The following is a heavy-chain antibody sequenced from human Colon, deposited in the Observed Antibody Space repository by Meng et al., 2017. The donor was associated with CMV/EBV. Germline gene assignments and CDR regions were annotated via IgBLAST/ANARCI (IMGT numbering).Heavy chain of an antibody. D-gene: IGHD1-26*01. J-gene: IGHJ4*02. CDR3: ARDPSGSRVPFDY. V-gene: IGHV1-2*02. CDR2: INSNSGAT. CDR1: GYTFSDYH. Sequence: QVQWVQSGAEVKKPWASVKVSCKASGYTFSDYHIHWVRQAPGQGLEWMGWINSNSGATDYAQKFQGRLTMTRDTSITTVYMELSSLRSDDTAVYYCARDPSGSRVPFDYWGQGSLVTVSS.